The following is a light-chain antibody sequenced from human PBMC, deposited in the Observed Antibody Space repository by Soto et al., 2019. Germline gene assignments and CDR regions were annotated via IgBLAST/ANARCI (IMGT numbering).Light chain of an antibody. CDR3: QQHNSFSIT. Sequence: DIQVTQSPPTLCASLGDRVTITCRASESISRWLAWYQQNPVKATKLLIYKASSLESGVPSRFSGSGSGTAFTITINSLQADDFETYYCQQHNSFSITFGQGTRLEIK. CDR1: ESISRW. CDR2: KAS. V-gene: IGKV1-5*03. J-gene: IGKJ5*01.